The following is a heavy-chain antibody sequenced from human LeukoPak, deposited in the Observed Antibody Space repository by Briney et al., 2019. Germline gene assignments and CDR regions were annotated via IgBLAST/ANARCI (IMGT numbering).Heavy chain of an antibody. CDR1: GFTFDDYA. V-gene: IGHV3-9*01. CDR3: AKGSSWYCDPNAHIDY. CDR2: ISWNSGSI. Sequence: GGSLRLSCAASGFTFDDYAMHWVRQAPGKGLEWVSGISWNSGSIGYADSVKGRFTISRDNAKNSLYLQMNSLRAEDTALYYCAKGSSWYCDPNAHIDYWGQGTLVTVSS. J-gene: IGHJ4*02. D-gene: IGHD6-13*01.